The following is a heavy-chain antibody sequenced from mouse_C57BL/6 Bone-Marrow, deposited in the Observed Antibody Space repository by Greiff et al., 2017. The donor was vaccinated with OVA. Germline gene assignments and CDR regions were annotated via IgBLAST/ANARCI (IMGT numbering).Heavy chain of an antibody. D-gene: IGHD2-5*01. CDR2: IDPENGDT. V-gene: IGHV14-4*01. J-gene: IGHJ3*01. Sequence: EVQLQQSGAELVRPGASVKLSCTASGFNIKDDYMHWVKQRPEQGLEWIGWIDPENGDTEYASKFQGKATITADTSSNTAYLQLSSLTSEDTAVYYCTTDYSNYAWFAFWGQGTLVTVSA. CDR1: GFNIKDDY. CDR3: TTDYSNYAWFAF.